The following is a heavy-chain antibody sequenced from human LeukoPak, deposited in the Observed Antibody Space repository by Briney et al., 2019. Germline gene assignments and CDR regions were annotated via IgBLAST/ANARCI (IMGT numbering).Heavy chain of an antibody. V-gene: IGHV1-69*06. CDR2: IIPIFGTA. CDR1: GYTFTGYY. CDR3: AREDYYGSGSYLPPDY. D-gene: IGHD3-10*01. J-gene: IGHJ4*02. Sequence: SVKVSCKASGYTFTGYYMHWVRQAPGQGLEWMGGIIPIFGTANYAQKFQGRVTITADKSTSTAYMELSSLRSEDTAVYYCAREDYYGSGSYLPPDYWGQGTLVTVSS.